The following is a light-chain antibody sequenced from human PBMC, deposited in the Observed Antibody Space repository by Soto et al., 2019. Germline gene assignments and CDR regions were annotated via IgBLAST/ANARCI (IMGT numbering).Light chain of an antibody. CDR3: ISYTDRQSYL. Sequence: QSVLTQPASGSGYPGQSITISCSGTSSDIGSYDHVAWYQQFPGKSPKLIIYAVSDRPSGVSDRFSGSKSGISASLTISGLQTEDEADYYCISYTDRQSYLFGTGTKVTVL. V-gene: IGLV2-14*03. CDR1: SSDIGSYDH. CDR2: AVS. J-gene: IGLJ1*01.